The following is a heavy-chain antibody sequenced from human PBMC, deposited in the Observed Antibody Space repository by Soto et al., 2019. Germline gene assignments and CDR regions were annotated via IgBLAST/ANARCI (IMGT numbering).Heavy chain of an antibody. V-gene: IGHV4-34*01. D-gene: IGHD3-22*01. J-gene: IGHJ4*02. CDR1: GGPFRGYY. CDR3: SRKEGKYSDSSGAPDYFDY. CDR2: ISLGGRT. Sequence: QVQLQQWGAGVLKPSETLSLTCAVYGGPFRGYYWCWIRQPPGQGLVWIGEISLGGRTNYNPALMSRVTVSVHTAKNHFSLNLKSVSASDTALYYFSRKEGKYSDSSGAPDYFDYWGQGALVTVSS.